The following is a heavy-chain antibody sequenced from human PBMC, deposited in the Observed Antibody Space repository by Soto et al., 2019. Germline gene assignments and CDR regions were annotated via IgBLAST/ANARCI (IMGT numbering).Heavy chain of an antibody. Sequence: QVQLQESGPGLVKPSETLSLTCSISGGSISDYQWSWIRQPPGKGLEWIGYIYYSGRTNYNPSLKSRVTISLDTSTKQFCLRLRSLTAADTAVYYCARMRGLGELSPYFDYWGQGALVTVSS. J-gene: IGHJ4*02. CDR3: ARMRGLGELSPYFDY. D-gene: IGHD3-16*02. CDR2: IYYSGRT. V-gene: IGHV4-59*01. CDR1: GGSISDYQ.